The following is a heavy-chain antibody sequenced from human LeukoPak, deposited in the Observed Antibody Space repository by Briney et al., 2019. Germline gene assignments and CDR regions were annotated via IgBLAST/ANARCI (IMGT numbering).Heavy chain of an antibody. J-gene: IGHJ4*02. V-gene: IGHV3-23*01. CDR3: ARQGKPTIAVAAHGGFDY. CDR2: ISGRGDTT. Sequence: PGGSLRLSCAASGFTFRSSGMSWVRQAPGKGLEWVSSISGRGDTTYYADSVKGRFTISRDNSKNTLYLQMNSLRAEDTAVYYCARQGKPTIAVAAHGGFDYWGQGTLVTVSS. D-gene: IGHD6-19*01. CDR1: GFTFRSSG.